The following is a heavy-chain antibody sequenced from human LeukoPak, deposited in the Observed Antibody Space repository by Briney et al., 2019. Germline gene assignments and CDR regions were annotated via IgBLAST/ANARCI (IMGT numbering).Heavy chain of an antibody. Sequence: PSETLSLTCTVSGVSISSSNSYWGWIRQPPGKGLEWIGYIYYSGSTNYNPSLKSRVTISVDTSKNQFSLKLSSVTAADTAVYYCARQQWLVPGFDYWGQGTLVTVSS. D-gene: IGHD6-19*01. CDR2: IYYSGST. V-gene: IGHV4-61*05. CDR3: ARQQWLVPGFDY. J-gene: IGHJ4*02. CDR1: GVSISSSNSY.